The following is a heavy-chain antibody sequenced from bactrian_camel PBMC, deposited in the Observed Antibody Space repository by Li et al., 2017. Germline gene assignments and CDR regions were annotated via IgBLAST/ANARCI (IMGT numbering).Heavy chain of an antibody. CDR1: GYSYRSNC. CDR2: LWTGDGAT. CDR3: ATGMGWFDY. J-gene: IGHJ4*01. D-gene: IGHD6*01. Sequence: QVQLVESGGGSVEIGGSLRLSCASSGYSYRSNCLAWFRQRPEKAREGVAILWTGDGATFYVASVKGRFSISRDNAKNALYLRTHSLKSEDTALYFCATGMGWFDYWGQGTQVTVS. V-gene: IGHV3S1*01.